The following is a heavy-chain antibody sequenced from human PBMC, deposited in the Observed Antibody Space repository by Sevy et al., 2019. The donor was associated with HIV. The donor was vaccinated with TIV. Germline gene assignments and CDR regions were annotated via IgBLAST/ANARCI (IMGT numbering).Heavy chain of an antibody. CDR2: ISGSGRYT. V-gene: IGHV3-23*01. CDR1: GFTFSTYA. D-gene: IGHD2-15*01. J-gene: IGHJ6*02. Sequence: GGSLRLSCVASGFTFSTYAMNWVRQAPGKGLEWVSSISGSGRYTYYADSVEGRFTISRDSSKNTLYLQMNSLRADDTAVYYCAKGFCSGGSCPRDYYYHGMDVWGQGTTVTVSS. CDR3: AKGFCSGGSCPRDYYYHGMDV.